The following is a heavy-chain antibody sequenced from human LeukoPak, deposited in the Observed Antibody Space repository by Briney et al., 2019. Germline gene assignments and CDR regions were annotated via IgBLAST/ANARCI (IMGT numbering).Heavy chain of an antibody. CDR3: VRDGTDYYDSSGYGYYFDY. V-gene: IGHV1-46*01. J-gene: IGHJ4*02. CDR2: INPSGGST. CDR1: GYTFTSYY. Sequence: GASVKVSCKASGYTFTSYYMHWVRQAPGQGLEWMGIINPSGGSTSYAQKFQGRVTMTRDTSTSTVYMELSSLRSEDTAVYYCVRDGTDYYDSSGYGYYFDYWGQGTLVTVSS. D-gene: IGHD3-22*01.